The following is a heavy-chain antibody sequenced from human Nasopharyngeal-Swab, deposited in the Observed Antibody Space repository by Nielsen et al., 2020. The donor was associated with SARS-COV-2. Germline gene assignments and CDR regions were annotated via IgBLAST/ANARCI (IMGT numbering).Heavy chain of an antibody. CDR2: IKSKTDGGTT. J-gene: IGHJ4*02. D-gene: IGHD3-3*01. Sequence: GESLKISCAASGFTFSNAWMSWVRQAPGKGLEWVGRIKSKTDGGTTDYAAPVKGRFTISRDDSKNTLYLQMNSLKTEDTAVYYCTTEDYDFWSGYYLFDYWSQGTLVTVSS. CDR1: GFTFSNAW. V-gene: IGHV3-15*01. CDR3: TTEDYDFWSGYYLFDY.